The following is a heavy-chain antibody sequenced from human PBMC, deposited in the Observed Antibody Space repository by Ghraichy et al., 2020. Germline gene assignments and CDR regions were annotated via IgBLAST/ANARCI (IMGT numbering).Heavy chain of an antibody. CDR2: IYYSGST. Sequence: SETLSLTCTVSGGSISSSSYYWGWIRQPPGKGLEWIGSIYYSGSTYYNPSLKSRVTISVDTSKNQFSLKLSSVTAADTAVYYCARTHYDFWSGYAWFDPWGQGTLVTVSS. V-gene: IGHV4-39*01. D-gene: IGHD3-3*01. J-gene: IGHJ5*02. CDR3: ARTHYDFWSGYAWFDP. CDR1: GGSISSSSYY.